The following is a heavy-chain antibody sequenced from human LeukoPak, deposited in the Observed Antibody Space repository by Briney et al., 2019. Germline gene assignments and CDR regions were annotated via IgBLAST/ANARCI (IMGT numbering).Heavy chain of an antibody. CDR1: GDTLTELS. CDR3: AAGGPWDLLKY. Sequence: ASVKVSCKVSGDTLTELSTHWVRQAPGKGLEWMGGFDPEHGEMIYAQKLQGRGTMTEDRSTDTAYMELSSLRSEDTAVYYCAAGGPWDLLKYWGQGTLVTVSS. J-gene: IGHJ4*02. CDR2: FDPEHGEM. D-gene: IGHD3-9*01. V-gene: IGHV1-24*01.